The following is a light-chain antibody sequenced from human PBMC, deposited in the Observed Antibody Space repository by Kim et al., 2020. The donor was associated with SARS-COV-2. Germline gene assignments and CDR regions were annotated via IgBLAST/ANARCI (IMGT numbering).Light chain of an antibody. V-gene: IGKV3-15*01. CDR3: QQDNNWPLT. J-gene: IGKJ4*01. CDR1: QSISST. Sequence: GSPGERATLPCRASQSISSTLAWYKKKPGQAPRLLIYGASTRATGIPARLSGSGSGKDLTLTISSLQSEDFAVYYCQQDNNWPLTFGGGTKVDIK. CDR2: GAS.